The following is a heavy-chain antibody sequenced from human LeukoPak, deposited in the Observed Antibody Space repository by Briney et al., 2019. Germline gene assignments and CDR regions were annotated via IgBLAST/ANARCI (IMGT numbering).Heavy chain of an antibody. J-gene: IGHJ4*02. CDR3: ARHASKAVAGTIGY. CDR1: GYTFTGYY. Sequence: ASVKVSCKASGYTFTGYYMHWVRQAPGQGPEWMGWINPNSGGTNYAQKFQGRVTMTRDTSISTAYMELSRLRSDDTAVYYCARHASKAVAGTIGYWGQGTLVTVSS. D-gene: IGHD6-19*01. CDR2: INPNSGGT. V-gene: IGHV1-2*02.